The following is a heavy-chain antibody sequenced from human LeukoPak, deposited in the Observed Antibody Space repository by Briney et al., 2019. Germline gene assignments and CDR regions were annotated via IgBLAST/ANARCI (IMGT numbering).Heavy chain of an antibody. CDR3: AKRGPIYSASPGNYFDY. CDR1: GFTFSTCG. Sequence: GGSLRLPCTASGFTFSTCGMTWVRQAPGKGREWVSSISGNDDGTYYADSVKGRFTISRDNSKNTLYLQMNSLRAEDTAIYYCAKRGPIYSASPGNYFDYWGQGTLVTVSS. J-gene: IGHJ4*02. V-gene: IGHV3-23*01. D-gene: IGHD3-10*01. CDR2: ISGNDDGT.